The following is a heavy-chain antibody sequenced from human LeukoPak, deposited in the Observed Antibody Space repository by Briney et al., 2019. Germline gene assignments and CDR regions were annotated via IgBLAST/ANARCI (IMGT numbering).Heavy chain of an antibody. CDR2: IGTSGNTI. CDR3: ARDQWLDY. V-gene: IGHV3-48*01. J-gene: IGHJ4*02. Sequence: GGSLRLSCAASGFTFRGYIMNWVRQAPGKGLEWLSFIGTSGNTIYYADSVKGRFTVSRDNAKNSLYLQMNSLRAEDTAVYYCARDQWLDYWGRGTLVTVSS. CDR1: GFTFRGYI. D-gene: IGHD6-19*01.